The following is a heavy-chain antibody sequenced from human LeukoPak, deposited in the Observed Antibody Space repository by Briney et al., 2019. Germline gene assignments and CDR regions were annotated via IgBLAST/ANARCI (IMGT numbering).Heavy chain of an antibody. Sequence: SETLSLTCTVSGGSISRSNWWSWVRQPPGKGLEWIGEIHDTGSTNYNPPLKSRVTMSLDKSKNQFSLKLSSVTAADTAVYSCARTSGYSYGYVNYWGQGTLVTVAS. CDR3: ARTSGYSYGYVNY. J-gene: IGHJ4*02. D-gene: IGHD5-18*01. CDR1: GGSISRSNW. CDR2: IHDTGST. V-gene: IGHV4-4*02.